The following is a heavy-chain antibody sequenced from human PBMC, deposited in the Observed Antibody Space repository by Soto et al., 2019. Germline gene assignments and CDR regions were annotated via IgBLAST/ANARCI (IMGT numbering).Heavy chain of an antibody. CDR1: GGSISSGGYY. CDR2: IYYSGST. Sequence: QVQLQESGPGLVKPSQTLSLTCTVSGGSISSGGYYWSWIRQHPGKGLEWIGYIYYSGSTYYNPSLKSRVTISVDTSKNQFSLKLSSVTAADTAVYYCARDRIRITMVPLGPNYYYYGMDVWGQGTTVTVSS. D-gene: IGHD3-10*01. CDR3: ARDRIRITMVPLGPNYYYYGMDV. J-gene: IGHJ6*02. V-gene: IGHV4-31*03.